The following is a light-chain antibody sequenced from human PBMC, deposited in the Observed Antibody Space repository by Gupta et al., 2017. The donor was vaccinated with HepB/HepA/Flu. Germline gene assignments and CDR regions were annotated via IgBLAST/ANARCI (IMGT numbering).Light chain of an antibody. CDR2: DVG. Sequence: SALTHPATVSGSPGQSIALHFTGTGDDVGGHDYFFWYQHHPGKAPKLMICDVGIRPPGVSHRFSGSKSGNTASLTISGRLPEDEADYYCSSWTSIGTVVFGGGTSLTVL. CDR3: SSWTSIGTVV. J-gene: IGLJ3*02. CDR1: GDDVGGHDY. V-gene: IGLV2-14*03.